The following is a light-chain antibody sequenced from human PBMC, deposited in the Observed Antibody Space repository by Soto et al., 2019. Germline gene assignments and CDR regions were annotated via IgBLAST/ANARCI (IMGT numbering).Light chain of an antibody. J-gene: IGKJ3*01. Sequence: EIVLTQSPGTLSLSPGERATLSCRASQSVSSINLAWYQQKPGQAPRLLIYGASSRATGIPDRFSGSGSGTDFILTISRLEPEDFAVYYCQQYGSSPFTFGPGTKVDIK. CDR3: QQYGSSPFT. CDR2: GAS. CDR1: QSVSSIN. V-gene: IGKV3-20*01.